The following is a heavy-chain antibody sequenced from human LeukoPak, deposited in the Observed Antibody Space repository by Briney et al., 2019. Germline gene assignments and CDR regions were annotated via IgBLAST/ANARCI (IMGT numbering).Heavy chain of an antibody. J-gene: IGHJ5*02. Sequence: SETLSLTCTVSGGSISSSSYYWGWIRQPPGKGLEWIGYIYYSGSTYYNPSLKSRVTISVDTSKNQFSLKLSSVTAADTAVYYCARNLKLVRGPSSWFDPWGQGTLVTVSS. CDR1: GGSISSSSYY. V-gene: IGHV4-61*05. D-gene: IGHD6-6*01. CDR3: ARNLKLVRGPSSWFDP. CDR2: IYYSGST.